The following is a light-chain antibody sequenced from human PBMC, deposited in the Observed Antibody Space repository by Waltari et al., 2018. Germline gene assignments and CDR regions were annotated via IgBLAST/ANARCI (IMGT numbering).Light chain of an antibody. J-gene: IGLJ2*01. CDR3: QSPDSSGTYWV. CDR1: ALPEQY. CDR2: KDS. Sequence: SYELTQPPSVSVSPGQTARITCSGDALPEQYAYWYQQKPGQAPVLVLYKDSERPSGLPERFSGSSSGTTVTLTISGVQAEDEADYYCQSPDSSGTYWVFGGGTKLTVL. V-gene: IGLV3-25*03.